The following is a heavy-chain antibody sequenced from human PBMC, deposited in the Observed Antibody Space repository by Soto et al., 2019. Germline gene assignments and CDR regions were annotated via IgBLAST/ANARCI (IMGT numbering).Heavy chain of an antibody. CDR1: GGSISSGGYY. Sequence: QVQLQESGPGLVKPSQTLSLTCTVSGGSISSGGYYWSWIRQHPGKGLEWIGYIYYSGSTYYNPSLKSRVTISVDTSKNQFSLKLSSVTAADTAVYYCASLPISNYYDSSGYPVGYSDYWGQGTLVTVSS. D-gene: IGHD3-22*01. CDR3: ASLPISNYYDSSGYPVGYSDY. J-gene: IGHJ4*02. CDR2: IYYSGST. V-gene: IGHV4-31*03.